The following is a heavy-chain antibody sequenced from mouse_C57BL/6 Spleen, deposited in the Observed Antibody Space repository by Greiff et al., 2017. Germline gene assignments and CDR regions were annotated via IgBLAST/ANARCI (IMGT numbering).Heavy chain of an antibody. J-gene: IGHJ2*01. CDR1: GYTFTDYE. Sequence: VQLQQSGAELVRPGASVTLSCKASGYTFTDYEMHWVKQTPVHGLEWIGAIDPETGGTAYNQKFKGKAILTADKSSSTAYMELRSLTSEDSAVYYCTRCLLYYFDYWGQGTTLTVSS. CDR2: IDPETGGT. D-gene: IGHD2-12*01. CDR3: TRCLLYYFDY. V-gene: IGHV1-15*01.